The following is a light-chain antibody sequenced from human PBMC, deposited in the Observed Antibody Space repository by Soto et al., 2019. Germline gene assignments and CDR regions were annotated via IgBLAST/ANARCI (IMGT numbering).Light chain of an antibody. J-gene: IGKJ1*01. CDR3: QQYYNWPPWT. CDR2: GAS. V-gene: IGKV3-15*01. CDR1: QSVSSK. Sequence: EIVMTQSPATLSVSPGERATLSCRASQSVSSKLAWYQQKAGQAPRLLIHGASTRATGIPARFSGSGSGTEFTLTNSSLQSEDFAVYYCQQYYNWPPWTFGQGTKVEIK.